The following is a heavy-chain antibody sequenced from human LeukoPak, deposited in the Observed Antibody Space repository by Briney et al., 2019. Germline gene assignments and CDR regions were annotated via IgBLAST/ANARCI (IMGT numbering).Heavy chain of an antibody. J-gene: IGHJ5*02. CDR3: ARGALRFLEWLTIHPPRHSNWFDP. CDR1: GGSISSYY. CDR2: INHSGST. D-gene: IGHD3-3*01. Sequence: PSETLSLTCTVSGGSISSYYWSWIRQPPGKGLEWIGEINHSGSTNYNPSLKSRVTISVDTSKNQFSLKLSSVTAADTAVYYCARGALRFLEWLTIHPPRHSNWFDPWGQGTLVTVSS. V-gene: IGHV4-34*01.